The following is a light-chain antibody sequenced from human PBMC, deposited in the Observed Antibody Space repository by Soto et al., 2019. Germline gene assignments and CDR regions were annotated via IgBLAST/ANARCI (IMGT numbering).Light chain of an antibody. V-gene: IGLV2-14*01. CDR3: SSYTSDSSYV. Sequence: QSVLTQPASVSGSPGQSITISCTGTSSDVGLYDYVSWYQQHPGKAPQLMIYAVSNRPSGVSNRFSASKSGNTASLFISGLQAEDEAEYYCSSYTSDSSYVFGSGTKVT. J-gene: IGLJ1*01. CDR1: SSDVGLYDY. CDR2: AVS.